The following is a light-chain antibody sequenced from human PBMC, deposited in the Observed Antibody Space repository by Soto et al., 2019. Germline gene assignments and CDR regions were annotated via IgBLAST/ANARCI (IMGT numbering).Light chain of an antibody. J-gene: IGLJ3*02. Sequence: QSALTQPASMSGSPGQSITISCTGTSSDVGSYKFVSWYQQHPDKAPKLMIYEGSERPSGVSNRFSGSKSCNWASLTISGSQTEYVADYNCRSLAGGSIWLFGGGTELTVL. CDR3: RSLAGGSIWL. CDR2: EGS. V-gene: IGLV2-23*01. CDR1: SSDVGSYKF.